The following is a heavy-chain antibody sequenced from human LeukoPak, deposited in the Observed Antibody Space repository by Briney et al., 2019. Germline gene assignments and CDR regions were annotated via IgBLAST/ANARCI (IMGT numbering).Heavy chain of an antibody. CDR1: GGSISNYY. Sequence: SETLSLTCTVSGGSISNYYWGWIRQPAGKGLEWIGRVYNSGSTNYNPSLKSRVTISVDKSQNQFSLKLTAVTAADTAVYYCARDFYGSGTSTEYWGQGTLVTVSS. CDR3: ARDFYGSGTSTEY. J-gene: IGHJ4*02. CDR2: VYNSGST. D-gene: IGHD3-10*01. V-gene: IGHV4-4*07.